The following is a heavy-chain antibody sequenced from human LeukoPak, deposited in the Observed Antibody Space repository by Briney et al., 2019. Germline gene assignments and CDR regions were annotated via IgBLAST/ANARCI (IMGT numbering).Heavy chain of an antibody. J-gene: IGHJ6*03. CDR2: ISSSSSYI. V-gene: IGHV3-21*01. Sequence: GGSLRLSCAASGFTFSSYSMNWVRQAPGKGLEWVSSISSSSSYIYYADSVKGRFTISRDNAKNSLYLQMNSLRAEDTAVYYCARGSGPRTRYYMDVWGKGTTVTISS. D-gene: IGHD3-10*01. CDR1: GFTFSSYS. CDR3: ARGSGPRTRYYMDV.